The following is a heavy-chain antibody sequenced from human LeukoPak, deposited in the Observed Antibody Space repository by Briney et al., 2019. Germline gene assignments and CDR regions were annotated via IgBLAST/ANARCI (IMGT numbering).Heavy chain of an antibody. J-gene: IGHJ4*02. CDR3: AREPYNWNSAGYFDY. V-gene: IGHV3-30-3*01. CDR1: GFSFSGYW. CDR2: ISYDGSNK. D-gene: IGHD1-20*01. Sequence: PGGSLRLSCAGSGFSFSGYWMSWVRQGPGKGLEWVAVISYDGSNKYYADSVKGRFTISRDNSKNTLYLQMNSLRAEDTAVYYCAREPYNWNSAGYFDYWGQGTLVTVSS.